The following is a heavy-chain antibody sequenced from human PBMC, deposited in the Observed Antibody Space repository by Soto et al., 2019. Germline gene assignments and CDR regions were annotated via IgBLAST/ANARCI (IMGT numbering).Heavy chain of an antibody. Sequence: GGSLRLSCAASGFTFSSYDMHWVRQATGKGLEWVSAIGTAGDTYYPGSVKGRFTISRENAKNSLYLQMNSLRAGDTAVYYCARGGGGYYGSGSYSPRPYYYYGMDVWGQGTTVTVSS. CDR3: ARGGGGYYGSGSYSPRPYYYYGMDV. J-gene: IGHJ6*02. V-gene: IGHV3-13*04. CDR1: GFTFSSYD. CDR2: IGTAGDT. D-gene: IGHD3-10*01.